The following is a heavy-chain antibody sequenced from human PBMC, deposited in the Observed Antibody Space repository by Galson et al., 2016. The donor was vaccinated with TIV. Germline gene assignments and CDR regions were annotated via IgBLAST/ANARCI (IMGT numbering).Heavy chain of an antibody. CDR2: ISGRGGTT. CDR1: GFSLSDYA. J-gene: IGHJ6*02. CDR3: ARGPTTRRGYYGLDI. Sequence: LRLSCAASGFSLSDYAMTWVRQAPGKGLEWVSDISGRGGTTHYADSVKGRFTISRDNSKNTLDLHMSSLRAEDTALYYCARGPTTRRGYYGLDIWGQGTTVTVSS. V-gene: IGHV3-23*01. D-gene: IGHD1-26*01.